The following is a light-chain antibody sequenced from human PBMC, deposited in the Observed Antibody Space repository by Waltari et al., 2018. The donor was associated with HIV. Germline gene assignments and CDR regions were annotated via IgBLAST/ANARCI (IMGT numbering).Light chain of an antibody. CDR2: EVS. V-gene: IGLV2-14*01. Sequence: QSALPPPASVSGSPGQSITMPCTGTSSDVGGYNYVSWYQQHPGKAPKLMIYEVSNRPSGVSNRFSGSKSGNTASLTISGLQAEDEADYYCSSYTSSSTVFGTGTKVTVL. CDR3: SSYTSSSTV. J-gene: IGLJ1*01. CDR1: SSDVGGYNY.